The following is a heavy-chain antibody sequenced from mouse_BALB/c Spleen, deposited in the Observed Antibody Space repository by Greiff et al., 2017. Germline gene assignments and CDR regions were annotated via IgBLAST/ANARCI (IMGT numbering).Heavy chain of an antibody. CDR3: EREGFINKVVAHY. CDR2: INPSSGYT. V-gene: IGHV1-4*02. Sequence: VQLQQSAAELARPGASVKMSCKASGYTFTSYTMYWVKQRPGQGLEWIGYINPSSGYTEYNQKFKDKTTFTADKSSSTAYMQLSSLTSEDSAVYYCEREGFINKVVAHYWGQGTTLTVSS. J-gene: IGHJ2*01. D-gene: IGHD1-1*01. CDR1: GYTFTSYT.